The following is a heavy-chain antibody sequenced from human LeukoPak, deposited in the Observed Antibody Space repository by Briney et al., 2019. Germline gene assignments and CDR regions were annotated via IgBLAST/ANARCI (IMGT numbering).Heavy chain of an antibody. Sequence: GGSLTLSCAASGFTFSSYAMSWVRQAPGKGLEWVSAISGSGGTTYYADSVKGRFTISRDNSKNTLYLQMNSLRAEDTAVYYCAKAGSGWLGGFDYWGQGTLVTVSS. J-gene: IGHJ4*02. CDR2: ISGSGGTT. CDR3: AKAGSGWLGGFDY. D-gene: IGHD6-19*01. V-gene: IGHV3-23*01. CDR1: GFTFSSYA.